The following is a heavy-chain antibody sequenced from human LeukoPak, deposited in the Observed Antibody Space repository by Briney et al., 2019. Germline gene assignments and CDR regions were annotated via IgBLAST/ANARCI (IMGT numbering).Heavy chain of an antibody. J-gene: IGHJ4*02. CDR3: ATYHCSSTSCYEDY. CDR1: GLTFSSYW. V-gene: IGHV3-74*01. D-gene: IGHD2-2*01. CDR2: ISTDGSTT. Sequence: PGGSLRLSCAASGLTFSSYWMHWVRQAPGKGLVWVSRISTDGSTTSYADSVKGRFTISRDNAKNTLYLQMNSLRAEDTAVYYCATYHCSSTSCYEDYWGQGTLVTVSS.